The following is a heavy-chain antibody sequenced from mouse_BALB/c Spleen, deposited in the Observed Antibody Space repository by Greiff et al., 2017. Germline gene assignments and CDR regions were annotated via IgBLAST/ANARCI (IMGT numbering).Heavy chain of an antibody. Sequence: EVQLQQSGTVLARPGASVKMSCKASGYSFTSYWMHWVKQRPGQGLEWIGAIYPGNSDTSYNQKFKGKAKLTAVTSASTAYMELSSLTNEDSAVYYCTREIHYYGSFAYWGQGTLVTVSA. V-gene: IGHV1-5*01. CDR1: GYSFTSYW. D-gene: IGHD1-2*01. CDR3: TREIHYYGSFAY. J-gene: IGHJ3*01. CDR2: IYPGNSDT.